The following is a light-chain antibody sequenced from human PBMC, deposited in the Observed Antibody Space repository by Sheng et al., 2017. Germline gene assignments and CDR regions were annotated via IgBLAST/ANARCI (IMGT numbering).Light chain of an antibody. CDR2: GAS. V-gene: IGKV3-20*01. J-gene: IGKJ5*01. CDR3: QQYGNSPT. CDR1: QSVNSN. Sequence: EIVLTQSPGTLSLSPGERATLSCRASQSVNSNLAWYQQKPGQAPRLLIYGASSRATGIPDRFSGSGSGTDFTLTISRLEPEDFAVYYCQQYGNSPTFGQGTRLEIK.